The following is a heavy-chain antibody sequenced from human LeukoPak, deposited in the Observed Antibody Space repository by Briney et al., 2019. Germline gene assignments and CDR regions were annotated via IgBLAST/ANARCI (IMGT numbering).Heavy chain of an antibody. J-gene: IGHJ4*02. CDR2: ISASSGNT. CDR1: GYTFSNYD. V-gene: IGHV1-18*01. D-gene: IGHD3-9*01. Sequence: ASVKVSCKATGYTFSNYDINWVRQAPGQGLEWMGWISASSGNTNYAQKFQGRVTMTTDSSTSTAYMEPRSLRSDDTAVYYCARENAPYYDIMIGYSPFDYWGQGTLVTVSS. CDR3: ARENAPYYDIMIGYSPFDY.